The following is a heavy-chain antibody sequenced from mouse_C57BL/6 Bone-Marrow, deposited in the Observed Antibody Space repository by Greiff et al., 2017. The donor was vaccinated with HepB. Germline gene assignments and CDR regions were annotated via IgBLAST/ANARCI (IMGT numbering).Heavy chain of an antibody. CDR2: ITHSGET. Sequence: VKLVESGPGLVKPSQSLFLTCSITGFPITSGYYWIWIRQSPGKPLEWMGYITHSGETFYNPSLQSPISITRETSKNQFFLQLNSVTTEDTAMYYCAGDRGFAYWGQGTLVTVSA. V-gene: IGHV12-3*01. J-gene: IGHJ3*01. CDR3: AGDRGFAY. CDR1: GFPITSGYY.